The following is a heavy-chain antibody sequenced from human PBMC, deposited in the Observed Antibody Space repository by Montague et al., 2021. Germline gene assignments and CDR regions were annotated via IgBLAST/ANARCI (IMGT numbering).Heavy chain of an antibody. CDR2: ISSTGGAT. CDR3: VESAVVVTFYSWIDT. D-gene: IGHD3-22*01. J-gene: IGHJ5*02. V-gene: IGHV3-23*01. Sequence: SLRLSLSVSGYDFRRYDMYWVRQAPGKGLESVSGISSTGGATYYADSVKGRFTISRDNSKDTLSLQMNSLRVEDTAIYYCVESAVVVTFYSWIDTWGQGTLVTVSS. CDR1: GYDFRRYD.